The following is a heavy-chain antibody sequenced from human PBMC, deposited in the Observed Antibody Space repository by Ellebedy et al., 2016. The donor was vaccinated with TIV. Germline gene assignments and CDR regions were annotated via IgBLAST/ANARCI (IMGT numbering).Heavy chain of an antibody. CDR2: IYHSANT. J-gene: IGHJ4*02. D-gene: IGHD4-23*01. Sequence: SETLSLTXAVSGGSISSGGYSWSWIRQPPGKGLEWIGYIYHSANTYYNPSLKSRVTISLDRSKNQFSLRLSSVTAADTAVYYCARGVNPGGYFDYWGQGTLVTVSS. CDR1: GGSISSGGYS. V-gene: IGHV4-30-2*01. CDR3: ARGVNPGGYFDY.